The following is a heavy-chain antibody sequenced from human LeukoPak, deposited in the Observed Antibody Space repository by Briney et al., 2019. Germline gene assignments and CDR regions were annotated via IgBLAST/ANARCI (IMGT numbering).Heavy chain of an antibody. V-gene: IGHV3-11*04. D-gene: IGHD1-26*01. CDR3: ARDHLVGTL. CDR1: GFTFGDYY. Sequence: GGSLRLSCAASGFTFGDYYMTWIRQAPGKGLEWVSYISSSVTTVRYADSVMGRFTISRDNAKNSLYLQMNSLRAEDTAVYYCARDHLVGTLWGQGTMVTVSS. J-gene: IGHJ3*01. CDR2: ISSSVTTV.